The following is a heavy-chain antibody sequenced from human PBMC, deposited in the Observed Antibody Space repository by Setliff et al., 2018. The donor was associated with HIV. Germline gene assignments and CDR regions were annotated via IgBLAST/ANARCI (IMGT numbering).Heavy chain of an antibody. D-gene: IGHD3-22*01. CDR2: INQDGREK. CDR3: AGSRGYFVKAD. CDR1: GFTFSTYW. J-gene: IGHJ4*02. V-gene: IGHV3-7*01. Sequence: GGSLRLSCAASGFTFSTYWMSWVRQAPGKGLEWVANINQDGREKYYVDSVKGRFTISRDNAKDLLYLQMKSLRGEDTAVYYCAGSRGYFVKADWGQGTLVTVSS.